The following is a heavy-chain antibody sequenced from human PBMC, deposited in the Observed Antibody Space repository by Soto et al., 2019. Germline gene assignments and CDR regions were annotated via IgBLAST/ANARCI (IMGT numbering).Heavy chain of an antibody. CDR1: GFTFSSYG. CDR2: ISYDGSNK. D-gene: IGHD4-17*01. V-gene: IGHV3-30*18. J-gene: IGHJ4*02. Sequence: TGGSLRLSCAASGFTFSSYGMHWVRQAPGKGLEWVAVISYDGSNKYYADSVKGRFTISRDNSKNTLYLQMNSLRAEDTAVYYCAKSYGVGSPLPYFDYWGQGTLVTVSS. CDR3: AKSYGVGSPLPYFDY.